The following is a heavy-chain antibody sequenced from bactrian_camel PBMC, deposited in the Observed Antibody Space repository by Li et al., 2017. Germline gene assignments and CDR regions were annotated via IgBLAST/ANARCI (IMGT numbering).Heavy chain of an antibody. V-gene: IGHV3S1*01. CDR1: GRSNENYF. Sequence: QVQLVESGGGSVQAGGSLRLSCAISGRSNENYFLAWFRQAPGKSREGVAVSYTGGGRTYYADSVKGRFIVSQDKAKNTLYLQMNSLQPDDTAVYYCAAHGKLCLTQGTQVTVS. J-gene: IGHJ4*01. CDR2: SYTGGGRT. D-gene: IGHD1*01.